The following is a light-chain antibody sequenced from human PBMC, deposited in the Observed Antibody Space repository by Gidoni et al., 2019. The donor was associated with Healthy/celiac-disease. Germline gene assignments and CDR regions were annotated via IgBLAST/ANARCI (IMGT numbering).Light chain of an antibody. J-gene: IGLJ2*01. CDR1: SSNIGAGYD. CDR3: QSYDSSLSVV. Sequence: QSVLTQPPSVSGAPAQRVTISCTGSSSNIGAGYDVHWYQQLPGTAHKLLIYGNSNRPSGVPDRFSGSKSGTSASLAITGLQAEDEADYYCQSYDSSLSVVFGGGTKLTVL. CDR2: GNS. V-gene: IGLV1-40*01.